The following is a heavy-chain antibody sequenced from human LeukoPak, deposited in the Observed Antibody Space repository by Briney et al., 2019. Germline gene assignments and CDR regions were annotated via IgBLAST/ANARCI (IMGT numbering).Heavy chain of an antibody. J-gene: IGHJ4*02. CDR3: ARDRHTALLDY. CDR1: GFTFSSCG. V-gene: IGHV3-33*01. Sequence: PGGSLRLSCAASGFTFSSCGMHWVRQAPGKGLEWVAIIWYDGSNKYYADSVKGRFTISRDNSKNTLYLQMSSLRAEDTAVYYCARDRHTALLDYWGQGTLVTVSS. CDR2: IWYDGSNK. D-gene: IGHD5-18*01.